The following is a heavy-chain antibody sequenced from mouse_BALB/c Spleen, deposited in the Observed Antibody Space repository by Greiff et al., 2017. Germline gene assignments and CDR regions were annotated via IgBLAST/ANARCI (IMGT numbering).Heavy chain of an antibody. CDR2: IDPANGNT. V-gene: IGHV14-3*02. J-gene: IGHJ2*01. D-gene: IGHD3-1*01. CDR3: ATVSGY. CDR1: GFYIKDTY. Sequence: VQLKESGAELVKPGASVKLSCTASGFYIKDTYMHWVKQRPEQGLEWIGRIDPANGNTKYDPKFQGKATITADTSSNTAYLQLSSLTSEDTAVYYCATVSGYWGQGTTLTVSS.